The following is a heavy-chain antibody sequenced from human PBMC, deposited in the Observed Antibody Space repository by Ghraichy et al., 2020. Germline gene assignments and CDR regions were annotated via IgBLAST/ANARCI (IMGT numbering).Heavy chain of an antibody. CDR3: ARGISDFWSDSIDAFDI. V-gene: IGHV4-59*01. CDR2: ISYSGST. D-gene: IGHD3-3*01. Sequence: SETLSLTCTVSGISMSSYYWSWIRQPPGKGLEWIGYISYSGSTNYNPSLKSRVTISVDTSKNQFSLRLSSVTAADTAVYYCARGISDFWSDSIDAFDIWGQGTMVTVSS. J-gene: IGHJ3*02. CDR1: GISMSSYY.